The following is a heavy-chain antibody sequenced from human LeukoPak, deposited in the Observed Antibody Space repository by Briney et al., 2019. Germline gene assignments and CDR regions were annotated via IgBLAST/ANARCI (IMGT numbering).Heavy chain of an antibody. D-gene: IGHD3-22*01. CDR2: IIPIFGTA. CDR3: ARHPNYYDSSGYYKGFDC. J-gene: IGHJ4*02. CDR1: GGTFSSYA. V-gene: IGHV1-69*13. Sequence: ASVKVSCKASGGTFSSYAISWVRQAPGQGLEWMGGIIPIFGTANYAQKFQGRVTITADESTSTAYMELSSLRSEDTAVYYCARHPNYYDSSGYYKGFDCWGQGTLVTVSS.